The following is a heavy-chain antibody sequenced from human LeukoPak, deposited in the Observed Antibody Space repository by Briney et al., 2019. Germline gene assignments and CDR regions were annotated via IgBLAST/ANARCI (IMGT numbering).Heavy chain of an antibody. J-gene: IGHJ4*02. V-gene: IGHV3-66*01. CDR1: EFSVGSNY. CDR3: AREGHYNYGPDY. CDR2: IYSGGST. D-gene: IGHD5-24*01. Sequence: GGSLRLSCAASEFSVGSNYMTWVRQAPGKGLEWVSLIYSGGSTYYADSVKGRFTISRDNSKNTLYLQMNSLRAEDTAVYYCAREGHYNYGPDYWGQGTLVSVSS.